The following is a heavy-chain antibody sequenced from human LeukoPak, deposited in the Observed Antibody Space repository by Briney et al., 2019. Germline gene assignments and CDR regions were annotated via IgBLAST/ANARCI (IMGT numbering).Heavy chain of an antibody. CDR3: ARDTTVTTLGDFDY. CDR2: ISSSSSYI. D-gene: IGHD4-17*01. Sequence: PGGSLRLSCAASGFTFSSYSMNWVRQAPGKGLEWVSSISSSSSYIYYADSVKGRFTISRDNAKNSLYLQMNSLRAEDTAVYYCARDTTVTTLGDFDYWGQGTLVTVSS. V-gene: IGHV3-21*01. J-gene: IGHJ4*02. CDR1: GFTFSSYS.